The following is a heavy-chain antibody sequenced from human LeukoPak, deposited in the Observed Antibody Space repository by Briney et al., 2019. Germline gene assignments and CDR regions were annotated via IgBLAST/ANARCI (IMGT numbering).Heavy chain of an antibody. J-gene: IGHJ4*02. D-gene: IGHD3-3*01. Sequence: ASVKVSCKASGYTFTSYGISWVRQAPGQGLEWMGWISAYNGNTNYAQKLQGRVTMTTDTSTSTAYMELRSLRSDDTAVYYCARAANYDFWSGYYTGPADYWGQGTLVTVSS. V-gene: IGHV1-18*01. CDR2: ISAYNGNT. CDR3: ARAANYDFWSGYYTGPADY. CDR1: GYTFTSYG.